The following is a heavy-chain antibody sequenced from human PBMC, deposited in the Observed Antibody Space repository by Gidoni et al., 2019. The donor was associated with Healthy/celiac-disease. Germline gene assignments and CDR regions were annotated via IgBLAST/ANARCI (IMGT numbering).Heavy chain of an antibody. CDR2: IYYSGST. J-gene: IGHJ5*02. CDR3: ARDRNYYDSSGDITNWFDP. V-gene: IGHV4-39*07. Sequence: QLTLQESGPGLVKPSETLSLTCTVSGGSISSSSYYWGWIRQPPGKVLEWIGSIYYSGSTYYNPSLKIRVTISVDTSKNQFSLKLSSVTAADTAVYYCARDRNYYDSSGDITNWFDPWGQGTLVTVSS. D-gene: IGHD3-22*01. CDR1: GGSISSSSYY.